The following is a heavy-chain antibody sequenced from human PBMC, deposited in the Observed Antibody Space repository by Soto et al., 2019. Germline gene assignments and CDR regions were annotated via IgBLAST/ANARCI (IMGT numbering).Heavy chain of an antibody. J-gene: IGHJ3*02. D-gene: IGHD4-17*01. CDR2: INSDGSST. Sequence: GGSLRLSCAASGFSFSSYWMHWVRQAPGKGLVWVSRINSDGSSTSYADSVKGRLTISRDNTKNTLYLKMNSLRAEGMALYYCAGYSYDYGDLESAFDIWGQGTMVTVSS. CDR1: GFSFSSYW. V-gene: IGHV3-74*01. CDR3: AGYSYDYGDLESAFDI.